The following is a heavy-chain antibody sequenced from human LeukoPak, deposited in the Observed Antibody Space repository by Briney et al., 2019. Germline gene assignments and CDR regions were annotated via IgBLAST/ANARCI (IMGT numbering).Heavy chain of an antibody. J-gene: IGHJ3*02. CDR1: GGSLSSGGYY. V-gene: IGHV4-31*03. CDR2: IYYSGST. CDR3: ARDRDREGAFDI. D-gene: IGHD2-15*01. Sequence: PSETLSLTCTVSGGSLSSGGYYWSWIRQHPGKGLEWIGYIYYSGSTYYNPSLKRRVTISVDTSKNQFSLKLSSVTAADTAVYYCARDRDREGAFDIWGQGTMVTVSS.